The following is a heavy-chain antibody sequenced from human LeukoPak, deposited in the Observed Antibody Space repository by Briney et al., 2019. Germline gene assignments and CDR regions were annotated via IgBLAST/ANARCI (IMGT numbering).Heavy chain of an antibody. D-gene: IGHD6-6*01. CDR2: ISSSSSTI. CDR3: ASEGSSSSKATLFDY. J-gene: IGHJ4*02. V-gene: IGHV3-48*01. CDR1: GGSISSYY. Sequence: ETLSLTCIVSGGSISSYYWSWVRQAPGKGLEWVSYISSSSSTIYYADSVKGRFTISRDNAKNSLYLQMNSLRAEDTAVYYCASEGSSSSKATLFDYWGQGTLVTVSS.